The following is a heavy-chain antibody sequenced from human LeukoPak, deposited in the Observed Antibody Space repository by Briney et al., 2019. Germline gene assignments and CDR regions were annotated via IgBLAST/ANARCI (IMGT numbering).Heavy chain of an antibody. D-gene: IGHD6-19*01. CDR2: IYYRGNP. CDR1: GGSISSYY. V-gene: IGHV4-59*01. Sequence: SETLSLTCTVSGGSISSYYWSWVRQPPGKGLEWVGQIYYRGNPDYNPSLRSRVTISIDTSKNHFSLKLNSVTAADTAVYYCAAESERWLLRSWGQGTLVTVSS. J-gene: IGHJ4*02. CDR3: AAESERWLLRS.